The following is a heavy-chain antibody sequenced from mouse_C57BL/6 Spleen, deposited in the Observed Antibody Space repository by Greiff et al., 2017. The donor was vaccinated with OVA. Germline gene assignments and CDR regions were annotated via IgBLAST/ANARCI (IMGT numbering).Heavy chain of an antibody. CDR2: IDPSDSYT. CDR3: ARRFPYSNYAMDY. CDR1: GYTFTSYW. D-gene: IGHD2-5*01. V-gene: IGHV1-69*01. Sequence: QVQLKQPGAELVMPGASVKLSCKASGYTFTSYWMHWVKQRPGQGLEWIGEIDPSDSYTNYNQKFKGKSTLTVDKSSSTAYMQLSSLTSEDSAVYYCARRFPYSNYAMDYWGQGTSVTVSS. J-gene: IGHJ4*01.